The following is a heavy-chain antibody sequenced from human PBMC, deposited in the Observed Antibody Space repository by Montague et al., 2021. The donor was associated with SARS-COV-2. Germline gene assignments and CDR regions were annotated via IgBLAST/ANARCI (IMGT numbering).Heavy chain of an antibody. Sequence: SETLSLTCAVYGGSFSGYYWSWIRQPPGKGLEWIGEINHSGSANYNPSLKSRVTISVDTSKNQFSLKLSSVTAADTAVYYCARVRYYGSGTSLGMDAWGQGTTVTVSS. CDR2: INHSGSA. CDR3: ARVRYYGSGTSLGMDA. CDR1: GGSFSGYY. V-gene: IGHV4-34*01. J-gene: IGHJ6*02. D-gene: IGHD3-10*01.